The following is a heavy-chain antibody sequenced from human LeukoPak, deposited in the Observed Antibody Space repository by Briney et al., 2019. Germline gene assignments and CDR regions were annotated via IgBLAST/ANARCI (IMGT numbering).Heavy chain of an antibody. Sequence: ASVKVSCKASGYTFTSYDINWARQATGQGLEWMGWMNPNSGNTDFAQKFQGRVTMTRNTSISTAYMELSSLRSEDTAMYYCARGLTVTTRPAGYWGQGTLVTVSS. D-gene: IGHD4-17*01. CDR3: ARGLTVTTRPAGY. V-gene: IGHV1-8*01. J-gene: IGHJ4*02. CDR1: GYTFTSYD. CDR2: MNPNSGNT.